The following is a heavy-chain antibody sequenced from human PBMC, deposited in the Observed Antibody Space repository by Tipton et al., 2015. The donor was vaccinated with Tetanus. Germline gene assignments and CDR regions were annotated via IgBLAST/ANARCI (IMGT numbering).Heavy chain of an antibody. CDR2: IIPIFGTA. D-gene: IGHD2-21*02. CDR3: ALRIVVGTASIPLAHLRTHDALDI. CDR1: GGTFSSYA. Sequence: QSGPEVKKPGSSVKVSCKASGGTFSSYAISWVRRAPGQGLEWMGGIIPIFGTANYAQKFQGRVTITADKSTSTAYMELSSLRSEDTAVYYCALRIVVGTASIPLAHLRTHDALDIWGQGTMVTVSS. V-gene: IGHV1-69*06. J-gene: IGHJ3*02.